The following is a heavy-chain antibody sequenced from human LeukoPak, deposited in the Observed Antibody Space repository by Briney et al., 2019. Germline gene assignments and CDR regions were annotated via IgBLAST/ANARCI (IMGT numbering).Heavy chain of an antibody. CDR2: ISADGGDT. CDR1: GFTFTRNA. J-gene: IGHJ4*02. V-gene: IGHV3-23*01. Sequence: GGSLRLSCAASGFTFTRNAMGWVRQAPGEGLEWVSLISADGGDTWYADSVKGRFTISRDTSKNSLYLQMISLRAEDTAVYYCANYGSVSYFAYWGQGTLVTVSS. CDR3: ANYGSVSYFAY. D-gene: IGHD3-10*01.